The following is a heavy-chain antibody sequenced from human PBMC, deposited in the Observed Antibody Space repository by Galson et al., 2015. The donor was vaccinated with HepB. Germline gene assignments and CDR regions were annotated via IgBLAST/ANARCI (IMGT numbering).Heavy chain of an antibody. J-gene: IGHJ4*02. CDR2: IAHDGKTE. CDR3: ARSIPMVRINTPDY. CDR1: GFTFSSYA. Sequence: SLRLSCAASGFTFSSYAVHWVRQAPGKGLEWVAVIAHDGKTEYYADSVRSRFTISRDNSNNTLYLQLNSPRLEDTDVYYCARSIPMVRINTPDYWGQGTLVIVSS. D-gene: IGHD3-10*01. V-gene: IGHV3-30*17.